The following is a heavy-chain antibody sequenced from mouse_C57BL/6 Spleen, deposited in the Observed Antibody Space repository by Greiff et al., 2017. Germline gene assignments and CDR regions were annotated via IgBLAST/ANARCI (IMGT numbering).Heavy chain of an antibody. CDR1: GYAFSSYW. V-gene: IGHV1-80*01. Sequence: QVQLQQSGAELVKPGASVKISCKASGYAFSSYWMNWVKQRPGKGLEWIGQIYPGDGDTNYNGKFKGKATLTADKSSSTAYMQLSSLTSEDSAVYFCARDHYYGSPPLRYFDVWGTGTTVTVSS. J-gene: IGHJ1*03. CDR3: ARDHYYGSPPLRYFDV. CDR2: IYPGDGDT. D-gene: IGHD1-1*01.